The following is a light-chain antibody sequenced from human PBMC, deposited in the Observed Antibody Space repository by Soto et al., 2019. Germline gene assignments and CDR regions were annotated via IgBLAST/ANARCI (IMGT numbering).Light chain of an antibody. J-gene: IGKJ2*01. CDR2: GAS. Sequence: EIVLTQSPGTLSLSPGERATLSCRASQSVSSSYLAWYQQKPGQAPRLLIYGASSRATGIPDRFSGSGSGTDLTLTISRLEPEDFAVYYCQQYGRSSLLYPFGQGTKVDIX. CDR3: QQYGRSSLLYP. CDR1: QSVSSSY. V-gene: IGKV3-20*01.